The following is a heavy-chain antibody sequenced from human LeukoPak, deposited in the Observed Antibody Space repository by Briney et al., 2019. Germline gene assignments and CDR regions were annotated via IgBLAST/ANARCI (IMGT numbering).Heavy chain of an antibody. D-gene: IGHD3-22*01. V-gene: IGHV1-69*02. CDR1: GGTFTIYT. J-gene: IGHJ4*02. CDR2: IIPILGVA. Sequence: AVKVSCKASGGTFTIYTICWGREAPGQGRGWMGRIIPILGVANYTQKFYGMVTITTAKSTSTAYMGLSSLRSGDTAVYHCASNPTYDYDSSGYESQRWGQGTLVTVSS. CDR3: ASNPTYDYDSSGYESQR.